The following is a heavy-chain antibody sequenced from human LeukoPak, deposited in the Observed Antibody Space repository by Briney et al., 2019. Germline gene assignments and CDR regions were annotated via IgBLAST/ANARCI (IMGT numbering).Heavy chain of an antibody. CDR1: GFTFSSYG. CDR2: IWYDGSNK. CDR3: ARADTYSYGLYFDY. Sequence: GRSLRLSCAASGFTFSSYGMHWVRQAPGKGLEWVAVIWYDGSNKYYADSVKGRFTISRDNSKNTLYLQMNSLRAEDTAVYYCARADTYSYGLYFDYWGQGTLATVSS. J-gene: IGHJ4*02. V-gene: IGHV3-33*01. D-gene: IGHD5-18*01.